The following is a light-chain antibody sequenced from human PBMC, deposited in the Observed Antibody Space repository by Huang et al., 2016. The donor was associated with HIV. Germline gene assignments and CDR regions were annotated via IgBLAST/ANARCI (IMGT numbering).Light chain of an antibody. CDR3: QQYDTLPTT. Sequence: EVVLTQSPGTLSLSSGESATLSCRARQNISNNNLAWYTQKPGQAPSLLIYGASRKATGVPDRFSGNGSGTEFTLTISRLEPEDCAVFYCQQYDTLPTTFGQGTKLEIK. V-gene: IGKV3-20*01. CDR2: GAS. J-gene: IGKJ2*01. CDR1: QNISNNN.